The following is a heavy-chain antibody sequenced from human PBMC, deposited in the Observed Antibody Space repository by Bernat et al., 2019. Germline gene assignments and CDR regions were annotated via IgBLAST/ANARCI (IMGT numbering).Heavy chain of an antibody. J-gene: IGHJ6*03. CDR1: GLTVSSND. CDR3: ARLYYYQMDV. V-gene: IGHV3-53*05. CDR2: IHKGGRT. Sequence: EVQLVETGGGLIQPGGSLRLSCAASGLTVSSNDMTWVRQAPGKGLEWVSVIHKGGRTYYADSVKGRFTISRDNSKNTLYVEMNSLRAEDTAVYYCARLYYYQMDVWGKGTTVTVSS.